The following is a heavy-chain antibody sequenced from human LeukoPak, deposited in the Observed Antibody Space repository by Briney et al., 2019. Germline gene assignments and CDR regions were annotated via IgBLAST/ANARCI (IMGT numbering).Heavy chain of an antibody. V-gene: IGHV1-69*04. D-gene: IGHD5-24*01. Sequence: EASVKVSCKASGGTFSSYAISWVRQAPGQGLEWMGRIIPILGIANYAQKFQGRVTITADKSTSTAYMELSSLRSEDTAVYYCARGPSGHGYNWFDPWGQGTLVTVSS. CDR1: GGTFSSYA. CDR2: IIPILGIA. CDR3: ARGPSGHGYNWFDP. J-gene: IGHJ5*02.